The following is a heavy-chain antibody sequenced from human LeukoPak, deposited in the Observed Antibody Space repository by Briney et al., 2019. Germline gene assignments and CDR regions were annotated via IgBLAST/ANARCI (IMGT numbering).Heavy chain of an antibody. CDR2: IKEDGSEQ. D-gene: IGHD7-27*01. J-gene: IGHJ6*03. CDR3: ARALGDYYCYYMDV. Sequence: GGSLRLSCAASGFTFSRYWMSWVRQAPGKGLEWVANIKEDGSEQYYPDSVKGRFTISRDNVKNSLYLQINSLRAEDTAVYYCARALGDYYCYYMDVWGKGTTVTVSS. CDR1: GFTFSRYW. V-gene: IGHV3-7*01.